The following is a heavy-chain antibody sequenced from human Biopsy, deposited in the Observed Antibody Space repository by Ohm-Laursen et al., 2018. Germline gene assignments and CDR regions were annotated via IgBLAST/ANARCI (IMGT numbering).Heavy chain of an antibody. D-gene: IGHD3-22*01. CDR1: GGDINNYY. CDR3: ASVVLGPTNDAFDL. Sequence: SQTPSLTCNVSGGDINNYYWSWIRQPAGKGLEWIGRIYPGGSTNYNPSLKSRVTMSVDTSKKQLSLRLRSVTAADTAMYYCASVVLGPTNDAFDLWGQGTMVVVS. J-gene: IGHJ3*01. CDR2: IYPGGST. V-gene: IGHV4-4*07.